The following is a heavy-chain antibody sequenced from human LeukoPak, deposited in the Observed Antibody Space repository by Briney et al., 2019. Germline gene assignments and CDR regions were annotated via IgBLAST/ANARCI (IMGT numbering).Heavy chain of an antibody. Sequence: GGSLRLSCAASGFTFSSYAMSWVRQAPGKGLEWVSAISGSGGSTYYADSVKGRFTISRDNSKNTLYLQVNSLRAEDTAVYYCAKDSRPYYYDSSGYYYFDYWGQGTLVTVSS. J-gene: IGHJ4*02. V-gene: IGHV3-23*01. CDR1: GFTFSSYA. CDR2: ISGSGGST. CDR3: AKDSRPYYYDSSGYYYFDY. D-gene: IGHD3-22*01.